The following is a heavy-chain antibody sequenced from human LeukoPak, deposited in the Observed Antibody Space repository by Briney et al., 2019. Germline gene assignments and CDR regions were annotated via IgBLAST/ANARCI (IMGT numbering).Heavy chain of an antibody. J-gene: IGHJ5*02. CDR3: ARYCSGGSCHFNWFDP. D-gene: IGHD2-15*01. Sequence: GESLKISCKGSGYIFTSYWIGWVRQMPGKGLEWMGIIYPGDSDTRYSPSFQGQVTISADKSISTAYLQWSSLKASDTAMYYCARYCSGGSCHFNWFDPWGQGTLVIVSS. CDR1: GYIFTSYW. V-gene: IGHV5-51*01. CDR2: IYPGDSDT.